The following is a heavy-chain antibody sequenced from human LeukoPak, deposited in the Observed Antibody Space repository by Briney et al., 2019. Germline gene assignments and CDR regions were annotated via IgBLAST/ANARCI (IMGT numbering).Heavy chain of an antibody. CDR2: FDPEDGET. D-gene: IGHD2-2*01. J-gene: IGHJ4*02. CDR3: ATDNPLPAATRGGVY. CDR1: GYTLTELS. V-gene: IGHV1-24*01. Sequence: ASVKVSCKVSGYTLTELSMHWVRQPPGKGLEWRGGFDPEDGETIYAQKFQGRVTMTEDTSTDTAYMELSSLRSEDTAVYYCATDNPLPAATRGGVYWGQGTLVTVSS.